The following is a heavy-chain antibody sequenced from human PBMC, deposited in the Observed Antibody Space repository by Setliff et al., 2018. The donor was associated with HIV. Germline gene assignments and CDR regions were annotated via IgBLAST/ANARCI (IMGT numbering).Heavy chain of an antibody. CDR3: ARDGGSGYDPSNYYYYGMDV. D-gene: IGHD5-12*01. V-gene: IGHV4-38-2*02. Sequence: SETLSLTCDVSGSSISTAYYWGWIRQPPGKGLEWIGSIFHTGNTYYNPSLKSRVSISVDTSKNRISLKLSSVTAADTAVYYCARDGGSGYDPSNYYYYGMDVWGQGTTVTVSS. J-gene: IGHJ6*02. CDR1: GSSISTAYY. CDR2: IFHTGNT.